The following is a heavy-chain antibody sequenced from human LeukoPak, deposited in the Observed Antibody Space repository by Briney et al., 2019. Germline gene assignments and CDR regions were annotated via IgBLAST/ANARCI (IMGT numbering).Heavy chain of an antibody. J-gene: IGHJ6*02. CDR1: GFTLRYYQ. V-gene: IGHV3-48*01. CDR2: INVVNGAI. CDR3: VRDGNRGYDMDV. D-gene: IGHD3-10*01. Sequence: GGSLRLSCATSGFTLRYYQMNWVRQAPGKGLEWVSYINVVNGAIYYADSVKGRFTISGDIATNSVYLQMNSLRAEDTALYYCVRDGNRGYDMDVWGQGTAVTVS.